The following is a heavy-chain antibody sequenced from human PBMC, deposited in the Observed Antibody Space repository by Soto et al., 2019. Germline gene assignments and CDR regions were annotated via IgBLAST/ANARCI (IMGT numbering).Heavy chain of an antibody. CDR1: GGSISSYY. CDR3: ARDQYGYFDY. CDR2: IYYSGST. Sequence: PSETLSLTCTVSGGSISSYYWSWIRQPPGKGLEWIGYIYYSGSTNYNPSLESRVTISVDTSKNQFSLKLSSVTAADTAVYYCARDQYGYFDYWGQGTLVTVSS. D-gene: IGHD4-17*01. V-gene: IGHV4-59*01. J-gene: IGHJ4*02.